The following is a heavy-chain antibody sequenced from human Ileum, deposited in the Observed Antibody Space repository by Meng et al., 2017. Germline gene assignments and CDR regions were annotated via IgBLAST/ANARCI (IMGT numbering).Heavy chain of an antibody. Sequence: VHFHMCGGRCLKHLESLSSSCGVYGRYLNADYYTLISQTQGEGMEWIGEIHHSGSITSYPSLERRVTISMETSTKTFCMQLHSVIAADTTVYYCARGDIAARCQHWGQGTLVTVSS. CDR3: ARGDIAARCQH. J-gene: IGHJ1*01. CDR2: IHHSGSI. V-gene: IGHV4-34*01. CDR1: GRYLNADY. D-gene: IGHD6-6*01.